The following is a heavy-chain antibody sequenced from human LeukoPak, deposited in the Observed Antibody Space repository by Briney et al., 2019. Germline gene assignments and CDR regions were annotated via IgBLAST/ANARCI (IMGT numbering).Heavy chain of an antibody. D-gene: IGHD3-22*01. CDR2: INPNSGGT. J-gene: IGHJ4*02. CDR3: ARETKENDSSGYPDY. V-gene: IGHV1-2*02. Sequence: GAPVKVSCKASGYTFTGYYMHWVRQAPGQGLEWMGWINPNSGGTNYAQKFQGRVTMTRDTSISTAYMELSRLRSDDTAVYYCARETKENDSSGYPDYWGQGTLVTVSS. CDR1: GYTFTGYY.